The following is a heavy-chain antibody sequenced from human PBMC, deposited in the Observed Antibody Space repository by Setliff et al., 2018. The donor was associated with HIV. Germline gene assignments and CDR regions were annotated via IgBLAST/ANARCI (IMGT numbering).Heavy chain of an antibody. Sequence: ASVKVSCKPSGYSFTNHYMHWVRQAPGQGLEWMGVINPTGGSTRNTQKFQGRLTITADESTSTAYMELSSLRSEDTAVYYCVGLGYSFSYRWWFDPWGQGTLVTVSS. J-gene: IGHJ5*02. CDR1: GYSFTNHY. D-gene: IGHD5-18*01. V-gene: IGHV1-46*01. CDR2: INPTGGST. CDR3: VGLGYSFSYRWWFDP.